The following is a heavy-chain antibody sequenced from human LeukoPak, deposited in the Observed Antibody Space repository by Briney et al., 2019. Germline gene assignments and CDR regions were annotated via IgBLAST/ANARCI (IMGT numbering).Heavy chain of an antibody. D-gene: IGHD3-16*01. J-gene: IGHJ5*01. CDR2: IYHSGST. CDR1: GYSISSGYY. CDR3: ARHVFWGSSLKWFDP. Sequence: SETLSLTCAVSGYSISSGYYWGWIRQPPGKGLEWIGSIYHSGSTYYNPSLKSRVTISVDTSKNQFSLKLSSVTAADTAVDYCARHVFWGSSLKWFDPWGQGTLVTVSS. V-gene: IGHV4-38-2*01.